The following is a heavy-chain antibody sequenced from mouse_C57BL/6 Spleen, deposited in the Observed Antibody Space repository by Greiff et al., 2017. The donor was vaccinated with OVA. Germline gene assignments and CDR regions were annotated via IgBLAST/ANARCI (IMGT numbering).Heavy chain of an antibody. CDR2: IYPRSGNT. J-gene: IGHJ4*01. V-gene: IGHV1-81*01. D-gene: IGHD2-4*01. CDR3: AREDYGGTGMAMDY. Sequence: QVQLQQSGAELARPGASVKLSCKASGYTFTSYGISWVKQRTGQGLEWIGEIYPRSGNTYYNEKFKGKATLTADKSSSTAYMELRSLTSEDSAVYFCAREDYGGTGMAMDYWGQGTSVTVSS. CDR1: GYTFTSYG.